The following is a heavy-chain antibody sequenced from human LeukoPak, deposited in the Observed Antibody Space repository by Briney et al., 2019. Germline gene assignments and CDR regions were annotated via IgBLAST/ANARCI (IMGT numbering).Heavy chain of an antibody. CDR2: IYYSGST. V-gene: IGHV4-39*01. D-gene: IGHD3-22*01. Sequence: PSETLSLTCTVSGGSISSSSYYWSWIRQPPGKGLEWIGYIYYSGSTYYNPSLKSRVTISVDTSKNQFSLKLSSVTAADTAVYYCARHRPDYYDSSGYSYYYYYYMDVWGKGTTVTVSS. CDR1: GGSISSSSYY. CDR3: ARHRPDYYDSSGYSYYYYYYMDV. J-gene: IGHJ6*03.